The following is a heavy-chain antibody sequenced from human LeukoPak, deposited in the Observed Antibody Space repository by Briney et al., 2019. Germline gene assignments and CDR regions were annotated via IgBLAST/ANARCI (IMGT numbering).Heavy chain of an antibody. J-gene: IGHJ6*03. D-gene: IGHD4-17*01. V-gene: IGHV1-8*01. CDR1: GYTFTSYD. CDR2: MNPNSGNT. CDR3: ARGMTTPTFIYYYHYMDV. Sequence: ASVKVSCKASGYTFTSYDINWVRQATGQGLEWMGWMNPNSGNTGYAQKFQGRVTMTRNTSISTAYMKLSSLRSEDTAVYYCARGMTTPTFIYYYHYMDVWGKGTTVTVSS.